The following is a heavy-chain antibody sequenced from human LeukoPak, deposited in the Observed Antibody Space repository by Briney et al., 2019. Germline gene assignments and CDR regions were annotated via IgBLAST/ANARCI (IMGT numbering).Heavy chain of an antibody. V-gene: IGHV3-21*01. CDR1: GFTFSSYS. CDR3: ASSYYYDSSGYYVGDDAFDI. CDR2: ISSSSSYI. D-gene: IGHD3-22*01. Sequence: PGGSLRLSCAASGFTFSSYSMNWVRQAPGKGLEWASSISSSSSYIYYADSVKGRFTISRDNAKNSLYLQMNSLRAEDTAVYYCASSYYYDSSGYYVGDDAFDIWGQGTMVTVSS. J-gene: IGHJ3*02.